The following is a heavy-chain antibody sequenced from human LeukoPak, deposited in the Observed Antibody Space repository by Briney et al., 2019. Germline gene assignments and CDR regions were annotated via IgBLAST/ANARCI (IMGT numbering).Heavy chain of an antibody. CDR3: ARDLQIGYTFGPRFDY. J-gene: IGHJ4*02. CDR1: GGSISSYY. V-gene: IGHV4-59*12. CDR2: IHYSGST. Sequence: SETLSLTCTVSGGSISSYYWSLIRQPPGKGLEWIGYIHYSGSTNYNPSLKSRVTMSVDTSKNQFSLRLTSVTAADTAVYYCARDLQIGYTFGPRFDYWGQGTLVTVSS. D-gene: IGHD5-18*01.